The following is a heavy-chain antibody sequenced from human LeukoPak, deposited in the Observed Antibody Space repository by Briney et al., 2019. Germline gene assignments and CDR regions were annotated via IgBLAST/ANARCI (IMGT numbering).Heavy chain of an antibody. J-gene: IGHJ5*02. D-gene: IGHD5-12*01. CDR3: ARGSYSGYDFFGFDP. CDR2: INPNSGGT. V-gene: IGHV1-2*06. CDR1: GYTFTGYY. Sequence: ASVKVSCKASGYTFTGYYMHWVRQAPGQGLEWMGRINPNSGGTNYAQKFQGRVTMTRDTSISTAYMELSRLRSDDTAVYYCARGSYSGYDFFGFDPWGQGTLVTVSS.